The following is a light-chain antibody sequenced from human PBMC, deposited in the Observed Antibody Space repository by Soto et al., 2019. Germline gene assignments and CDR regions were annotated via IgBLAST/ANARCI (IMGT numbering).Light chain of an antibody. J-gene: IGKJ4*01. CDR1: QSISSH. V-gene: IGKV3-11*01. CDR3: QQRPNWPLT. CDR2: DAS. Sequence: EIVLTQSPATLSLSPGERATLSCRASQSISSHLVWYQQKLGQAPRLLIYDASNRATGIPARFSGSGSGTDFPLTTSRLEPEDFAVYYCQQRPNWPLTFGGGTRVEIK.